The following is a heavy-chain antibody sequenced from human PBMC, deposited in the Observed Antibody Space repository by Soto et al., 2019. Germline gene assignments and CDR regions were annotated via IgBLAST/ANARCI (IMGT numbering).Heavy chain of an antibody. CDR3: ARLLTLEWHLDV. CDR1: CYSFTSYW. CDR2: IYPGDSDT. D-gene: IGHD3-3*01. Sequence: GASLKIFCKASCYSFTSYWIGCVRQMPGKGLEWMGIIYPGDSDTRYSPSFQGQVTISADKSISTAYLQWSSLKASDTAMYYCARLLTLEWHLDVWGKGTTVTVSS. J-gene: IGHJ6*04. V-gene: IGHV5-51*01.